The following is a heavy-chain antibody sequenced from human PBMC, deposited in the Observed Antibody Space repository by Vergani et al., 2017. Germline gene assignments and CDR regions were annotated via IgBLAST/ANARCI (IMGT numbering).Heavy chain of an antibody. CDR1: GFTFTSSA. J-gene: IGHJ6*03. V-gene: IGHV1-58*02. CDR2: IVVGSGNT. D-gene: IGHD3-3*01. Sequence: QMQLVQSGPEVKKPGTSVKVSCKASGFTFTSSAMQWVRQARGQRLEWIGWIVVGSGNTNYAQKFQERVTITRDMSTSTAYMELSRLRSDDTAVYYCARGGITIFGVVINYYYYYMDVWGKGTTVTVSS. CDR3: ARGGITIFGVVINYYYYYMDV.